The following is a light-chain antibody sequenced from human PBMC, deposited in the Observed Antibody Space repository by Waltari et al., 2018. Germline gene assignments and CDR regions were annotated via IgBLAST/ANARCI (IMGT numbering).Light chain of an antibody. J-gene: IGLJ1*01. CDR1: SSNIGAGTD. CDR3: QSFDNGLSVPYV. Sequence: QSVLTQPPSVSGAPGQRVTISCTGSSSNIGAGTDVHWYHQLPGSAPKLLIPANTTRPSWAPDRFSGSKSGTSASLAITGLQAEDEGDYYCQSFDNGLSVPYVFGSGTKVTVL. CDR2: ANT. V-gene: IGLV1-40*01.